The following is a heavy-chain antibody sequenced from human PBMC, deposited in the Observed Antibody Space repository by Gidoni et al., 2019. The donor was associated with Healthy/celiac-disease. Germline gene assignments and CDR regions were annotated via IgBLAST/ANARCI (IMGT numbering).Heavy chain of an antibody. CDR2: IYYSGST. J-gene: IGHJ6*02. V-gene: IGHV4-39*01. Sequence: QLQLQESGPGLVKPSETLSLTCTVSGGSISSSSYSWGWIRQPPGKGLEWIGSIYYSGSTYYNPSLKSRVTISVDTSKNQFSLKLSSVTAADTAVYYCARQGYSGSPTGVYYYYGMDVWGQGTTVTVSS. D-gene: IGHD1-26*01. CDR1: GGSISSSSYS. CDR3: ARQGYSGSPTGVYYYYGMDV.